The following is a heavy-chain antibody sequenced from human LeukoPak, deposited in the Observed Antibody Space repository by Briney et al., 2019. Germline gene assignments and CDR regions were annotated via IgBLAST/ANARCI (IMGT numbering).Heavy chain of an antibody. V-gene: IGHV4-61*01. Sequence: PSETLSLTCSVSGGSISSSSHYWGWIRQPPGKGLEWIGYIYYSGRTNYNPSLKSRVTISVDTSKNQFSLKLNSVTAADTAVYYCARDQNRDGYNDNWFDPWGQGILVTVSS. D-gene: IGHD5-24*01. CDR2: IYYSGRT. CDR1: GGSISSSSHY. CDR3: ARDQNRDGYNDNWFDP. J-gene: IGHJ5*02.